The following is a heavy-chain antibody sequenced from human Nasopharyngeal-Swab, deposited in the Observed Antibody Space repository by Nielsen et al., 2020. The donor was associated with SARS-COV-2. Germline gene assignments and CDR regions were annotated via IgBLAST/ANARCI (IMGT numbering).Heavy chain of an antibody. J-gene: IGHJ4*02. D-gene: IGHD6-13*01. Sequence: VRQAPGKGLEWVSGISASGDSTYYADSVKGRFTISRDNAKNSLSLQMNSLRAEDTAVYYCVGGGYSSSWYGGDYWGQGTLVTVSS. CDR2: ISASGDST. CDR3: VGGGYSSSWYGGDY. V-gene: IGHV3-23*01.